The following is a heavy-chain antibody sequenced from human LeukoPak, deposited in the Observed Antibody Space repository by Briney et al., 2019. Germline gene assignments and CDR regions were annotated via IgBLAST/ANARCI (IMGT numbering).Heavy chain of an antibody. CDR2: IRSKANSYAT. V-gene: IGHV3-73*01. CDR1: GFTFSGSA. D-gene: IGHD3-10*01. Sequence: QPGGSLRLSCAASGFTFSGSAMHWVRQASGKGLGWVGRIRSKANSYATAYAASVKGRFTISRDDSKNTAYLQMDSLKTEDTAVYYCTGNYYGSGSYADFDYWGQGTLVTVSS. J-gene: IGHJ4*02. CDR3: TGNYYGSGSYADFDY.